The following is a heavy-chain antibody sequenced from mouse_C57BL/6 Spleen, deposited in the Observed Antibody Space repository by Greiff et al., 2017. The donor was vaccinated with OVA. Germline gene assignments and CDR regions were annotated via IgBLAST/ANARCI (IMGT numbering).Heavy chain of an antibody. J-gene: IGHJ2*01. Sequence: QVQLQQPGAELVKPGASVKLSCKASGYTFTSYWMHWVKQRPGQGLEWIGMIHPNSGSTNYNEKFKSKATLTVDKSSSTAYMQLSSLTSEDSAVYYCARGGVARDDYFDYWGQGTTLTVSS. CDR3: ARGGVARDDYFDY. CDR2: IHPNSGST. CDR1: GYTFTSYW. V-gene: IGHV1-64*01. D-gene: IGHD3-3*01.